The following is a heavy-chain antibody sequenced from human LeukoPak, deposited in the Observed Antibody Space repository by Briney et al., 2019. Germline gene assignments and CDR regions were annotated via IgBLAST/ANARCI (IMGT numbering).Heavy chain of an antibody. CDR3: AKARTYYYDSSRYYFDY. V-gene: IGHV3-30*18. J-gene: IGHJ4*02. Sequence: GGSLRHSCAASGFTFSSYGMHWVRQAPGKGLEWVAVISYDGSNKYYADSVKGRFTISRDNSKNTLFLQMNSLRAEDTAVYYCAKARTYYYDSSRYYFDYWGQGTLVTVSS. CDR2: ISYDGSNK. D-gene: IGHD3-22*01. CDR1: GFTFSSYG.